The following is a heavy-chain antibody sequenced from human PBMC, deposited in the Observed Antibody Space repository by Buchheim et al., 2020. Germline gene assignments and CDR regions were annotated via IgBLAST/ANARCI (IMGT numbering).Heavy chain of an antibody. CDR1: GFTFSSYA. J-gene: IGHJ6*02. CDR2: ISYDGSNK. Sequence: QVQLVESGGGVVQPGRSLRLSCAASGFTFSSYAMHWVRQAPGKGLEWVAVISYDGSNKYYADSVKGRLTISRDNSKNTMYLQMNSLRAEDTAVYYCARGVRGVTQYYYYYGMDVWGQGTT. V-gene: IGHV3-30-3*01. D-gene: IGHD3-10*01. CDR3: ARGVRGVTQYYYYYGMDV.